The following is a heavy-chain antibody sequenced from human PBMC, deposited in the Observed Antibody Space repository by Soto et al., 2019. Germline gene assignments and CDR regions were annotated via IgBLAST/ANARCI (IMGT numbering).Heavy chain of an antibody. CDR3: VRRHVSATGIYWFDP. D-gene: IGHD6-13*01. CDR1: GYTFTSYG. J-gene: IGHJ5*02. CDR2: INAANGDT. Sequence: ASVKVSCKASGYTFTSYGIHWVRQAPGQRLEWMGWINAANGDTKYSPKFQGRVTITRDTSATTAYMELSSLRSEDTAVYYCVRRHVSATGIYWFDPWGQGTLVTVSS. V-gene: IGHV1-3*01.